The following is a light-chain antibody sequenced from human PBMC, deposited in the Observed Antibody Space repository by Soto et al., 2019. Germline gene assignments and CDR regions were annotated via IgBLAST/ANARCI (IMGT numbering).Light chain of an antibody. CDR2: TAS. Sequence: EIVLTQSPGTLSLSPGERATLSCRASQSLASNYLAWYQQKPGQAPRLLIYTASTRATGIPDRFSGSGSGTDFTLTISRLEPEDFAVYYCQHYESSLPSYTFGPGTKLEVK. CDR3: QHYESSLPSYT. V-gene: IGKV3-20*01. J-gene: IGKJ2*01. CDR1: QSLASNY.